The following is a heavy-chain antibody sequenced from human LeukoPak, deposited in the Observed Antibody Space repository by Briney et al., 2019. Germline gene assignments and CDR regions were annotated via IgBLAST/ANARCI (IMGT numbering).Heavy chain of an antibody. J-gene: IGHJ4*02. CDR1: GFTFSSYA. CDR3: AKSINFLIAAAGSSDY. CDR2: ISASGGST. V-gene: IGHV3-23*01. D-gene: IGHD6-13*01. Sequence: PGGSLRLSCAASGFTFSSYAMSWVRQAPGEGLEWVSAISASGGSTYYAASVKGRFTISRDNSKSTLYLQMNSLRADDTAVYYCAKSINFLIAAAGSSDYWGQGTLVTVSS.